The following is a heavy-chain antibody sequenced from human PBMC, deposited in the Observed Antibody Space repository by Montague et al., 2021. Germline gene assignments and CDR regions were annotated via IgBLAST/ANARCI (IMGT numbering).Heavy chain of an antibody. D-gene: IGHD3-10*01. CDR1: TSTFRTYV. V-gene: IGHV3-23*01. CDR2: IGGSGDDT. Sequence: SLRLSCAVSTSTFRTYVMSWVRQAPGTGLEWLSSIGGSGDDTHYADSVKGRFTISRDISRKTLYLQMDSLTGEDTAVYFCATRGTIVRGVISPQYFDYWGQGTQVTVSS. J-gene: IGHJ4*02. CDR3: ATRGTIVRGVISPQYFDY.